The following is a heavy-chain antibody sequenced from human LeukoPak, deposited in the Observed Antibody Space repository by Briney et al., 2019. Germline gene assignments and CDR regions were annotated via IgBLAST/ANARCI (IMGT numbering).Heavy chain of an antibody. CDR1: GGSISSGGYY. CDR3: ARVTMVGIQGDYFDY. V-gene: IGHV4-31*03. CDR2: VHNNGAT. J-gene: IGHJ4*02. Sequence: SQTLSLTCTVSGGSISSGGYYWSWIRQHPGKGLEWIAYVHNNGATYYKPSLKSRVTISVDTSKNQFSLKVSSVTAADTAVYFYARVTMVGIQGDYFDYWGQGTLVTVCS. D-gene: IGHD3-10*02.